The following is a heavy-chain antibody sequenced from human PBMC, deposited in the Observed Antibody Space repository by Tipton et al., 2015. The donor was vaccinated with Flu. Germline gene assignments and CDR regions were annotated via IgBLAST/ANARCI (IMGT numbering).Heavy chain of an antibody. CDR3: ARQRAYYDSYGYIDY. D-gene: IGHD3-22*01. Sequence: LRLSCTVSDGSISNYYWSWIRQPPGKGLGWIGYISYSGGTNYNPSLKSRVTISLDTSKSQFSLKLSSVTAADTAVYYCARQRAYYDSYGYIDYWGQGTLVTVSS. CDR2: ISYSGGT. CDR1: DGSISNYY. V-gene: IGHV4-59*08. J-gene: IGHJ4*02.